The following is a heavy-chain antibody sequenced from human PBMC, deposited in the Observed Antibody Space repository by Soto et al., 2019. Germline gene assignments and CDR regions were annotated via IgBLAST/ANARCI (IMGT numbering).Heavy chain of an antibody. D-gene: IGHD2-2*01. CDR3: AGGYCSSTSGQQEYYFDY. J-gene: IGHJ4*02. Sequence: QLQLQESGPGLVKPSETLSLTCTVSGGSISSSSYYWGWIRQPPGKGLEWLGSIYDSGSTYYNPSLKSRVTISVDTSKNQFSLKLRSVTAADTAVYYCAGGYCSSTSGQQEYYFDYCGQGTLVTVSS. V-gene: IGHV4-39*01. CDR1: GGSISSSSYY. CDR2: IYDSGST.